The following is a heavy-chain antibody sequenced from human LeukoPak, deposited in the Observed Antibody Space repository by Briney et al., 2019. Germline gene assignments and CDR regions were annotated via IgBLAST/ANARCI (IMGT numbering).Heavy chain of an antibody. D-gene: IGHD6-13*01. CDR3: TTLAAVTLFDH. CDR2: ISSSSSYI. CDR1: GFTFSSYS. Sequence: GGSLRLSCAASGFTFSSYSMNWVRQAPGKGLEWVSSISSSSSYIYYADSVKGRFTISRDNAKNSLYLQMNSLRAEDTAVYYCTTLAAVTLFDHWGQGTLVTVSS. J-gene: IGHJ4*02. V-gene: IGHV3-21*01.